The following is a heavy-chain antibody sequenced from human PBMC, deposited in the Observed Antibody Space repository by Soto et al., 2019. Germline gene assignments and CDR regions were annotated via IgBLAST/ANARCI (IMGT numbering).Heavy chain of an antibody. CDR1: GFIFSSYW. CDR3: ARGSSGDDAPFDY. V-gene: IGHV3-74*01. D-gene: IGHD6-25*01. Sequence: EVQLVESGGGLVQPGGSLRLSCAASGFIFSSYWMHWVRHAPGKGLVWVSRINSDGSSTTYADSVKGRFTISRDNAKNTLYLQMNSRRAEDTAVYYCARGSSGDDAPFDYWGQGTLVTVAS. J-gene: IGHJ4*02. CDR2: INSDGSST.